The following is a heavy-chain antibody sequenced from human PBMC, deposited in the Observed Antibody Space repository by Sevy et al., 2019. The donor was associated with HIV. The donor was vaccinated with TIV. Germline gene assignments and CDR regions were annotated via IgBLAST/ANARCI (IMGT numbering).Heavy chain of an antibody. J-gene: IGHJ3*02. CDR1: GGTFDTYT. V-gene: IGHV1-69*13. D-gene: IGHD3-16*01. CDR3: ARDRDITFGGGDAFDI. CDR2: IIPMFDTA. Sequence: SVKVSCNASGGTFDTYTISCLRQAPGQGLEWMGGIIPMFDTANYAQKFQGRVTITADDSTNTAYMDLSSLRSEDSAVYYCARDRDITFGGGDAFDIWGQGTMVTVSS.